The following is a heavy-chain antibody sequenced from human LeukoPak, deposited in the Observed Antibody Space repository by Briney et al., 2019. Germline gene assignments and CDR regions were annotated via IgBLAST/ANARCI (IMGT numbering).Heavy chain of an antibody. CDR2: VSSVGSSD. J-gene: IGHJ4*02. V-gene: IGHV3-30*18. CDR1: GFTFSSFG. D-gene: IGHD3-22*01. CDR3: AKLSYDTSAYHEDY. Sequence: GGSLRLSCVASGFTFSSFGMHWVRQAPGKGLEWVPLVSSVGSSDYYADSLKGRFTISGDNSKNTLYLQMNSLRPEDTAVYYCAKLSYDTSAYHEDYWGQGTLVIVSS.